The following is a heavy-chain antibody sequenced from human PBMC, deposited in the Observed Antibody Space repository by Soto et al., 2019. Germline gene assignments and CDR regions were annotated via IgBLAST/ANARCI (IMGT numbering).Heavy chain of an antibody. CDR3: AVGHTIAFDY. Sequence: SETLSLTCTVSGGSISSSSYYWGWIRQPPGKGLEWIGSIYYSGSTYYNPSLKSRVTISVDTSKNQFSLKLSSVTAADTSVYYCAVGHTIAFDYWGQGTLVTVSS. D-gene: IGHD3-3*01. J-gene: IGHJ4*02. V-gene: IGHV4-39*01. CDR1: GGSISSSSYY. CDR2: IYYSGST.